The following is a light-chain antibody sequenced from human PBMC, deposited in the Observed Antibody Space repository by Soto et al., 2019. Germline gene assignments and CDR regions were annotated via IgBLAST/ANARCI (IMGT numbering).Light chain of an antibody. V-gene: IGLV2-14*01. Sequence: QPASVSGSPGQSITISCTGTSSDVGGYNYVSWYQQHPVKAPKLMIYDVTNRPSGVSDRFSGSKSGNTASLTISGLQAEDEADYYCSSYTSSSTPYVFGTGTKVTVL. J-gene: IGLJ1*01. CDR3: SSYTSSSTPYV. CDR1: SSDVGGYNY. CDR2: DVT.